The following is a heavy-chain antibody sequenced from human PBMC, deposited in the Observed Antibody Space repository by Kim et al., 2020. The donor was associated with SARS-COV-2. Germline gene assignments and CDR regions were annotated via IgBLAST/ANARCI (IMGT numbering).Heavy chain of an antibody. V-gene: IGHV1-8*01. CDR2: MNPNSGNT. D-gene: IGHD3-22*01. CDR1: GYTFTSYD. CDR3: ASGQDYYDSSGYSFLYSGCYYGMDV. Sequence: ASVKVSCKASGYTFTSYDINWVRQATGQGLEWMGWMNPNSGNTGYAQKFQGRVTMTRNTSISTAYMELSSLRSEDTAVYYCASGQDYYDSSGYSFLYSGCYYGMDVWGQGTTVTGS. J-gene: IGHJ6*02.